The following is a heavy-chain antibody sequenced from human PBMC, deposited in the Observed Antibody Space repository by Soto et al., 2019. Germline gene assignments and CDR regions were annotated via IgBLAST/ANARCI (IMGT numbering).Heavy chain of an antibody. CDR3: ARDYYDSSGYYAPIVDY. CDR2: ISGSGGST. V-gene: IGHV3-23*01. D-gene: IGHD3-22*01. CDR1: GFTFSSDA. Sequence: EVQLLESGGGLVQPGGSLRLSCAASGFTFSSDAMSWVRQAPGKGLEWVSAISGSGGSTYYADSVKGRFIISRDNSKNTLYLQMNSLRAEDTAVYYCARDYYDSSGYYAPIVDYWGQGTLVTVSS. J-gene: IGHJ4*02.